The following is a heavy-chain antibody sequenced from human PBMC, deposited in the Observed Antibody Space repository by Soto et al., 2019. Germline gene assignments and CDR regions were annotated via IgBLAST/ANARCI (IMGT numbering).Heavy chain of an antibody. Sequence: LRLSCAASGFTFSSYAMSWVRQAPGKGLEWVSAISGSGGSTYYADSVKGRFTISRDNSKNTLYLQMNSLRAEDTAVYYCAKSGYYDFWSGYYKGSNYYYGMDVWGQGTTVTVSS. CDR2: ISGSGGST. V-gene: IGHV3-23*01. J-gene: IGHJ6*02. D-gene: IGHD3-3*01. CDR1: GFTFSSYA. CDR3: AKSGYYDFWSGYYKGSNYYYGMDV.